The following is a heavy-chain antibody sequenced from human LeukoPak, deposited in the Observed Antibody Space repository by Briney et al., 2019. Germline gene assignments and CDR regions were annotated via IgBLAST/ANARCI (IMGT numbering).Heavy chain of an antibody. J-gene: IGHJ3*02. Sequence: SETLSLTCTVSGGSISSYYWSWIRQPPGKGLEWIGEINHSGSTNYNPSLKSRVTISVDTSKNQFSLKLSSVTAADTAVYYCARNCGGDCDAFDIWGQGTMVTVSS. CDR1: GGSISSYY. CDR3: ARNCGGDCDAFDI. V-gene: IGHV4-34*01. D-gene: IGHD2-21*02. CDR2: INHSGST.